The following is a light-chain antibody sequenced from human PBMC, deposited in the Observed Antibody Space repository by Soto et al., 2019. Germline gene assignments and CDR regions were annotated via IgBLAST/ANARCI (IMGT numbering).Light chain of an antibody. V-gene: IGKV1-5*01. J-gene: IGKJ1*01. Sequence: DIQMTQSPSTLSASVGDTVTITCRASQSISWLAWYQQKPGKAPKLLIHDVSGLETGVPSRFNGSGSGTEFPLTLSSLQPDEFATYYSQQFNTYFRTFGQGPKVDVK. CDR3: QQFNTYFRT. CDR1: QSISW. CDR2: DVS.